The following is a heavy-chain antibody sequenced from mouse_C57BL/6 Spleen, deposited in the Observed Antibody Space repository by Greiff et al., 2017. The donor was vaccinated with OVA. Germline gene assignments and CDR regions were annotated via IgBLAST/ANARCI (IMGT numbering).Heavy chain of an antibody. CDR3: ARSGFGGSSHYFDY. CDR2: IYPGDGDT. Sequence: QVHVKQSGAELVKPGASVKISCKASGYAFSSYWMNWVKQRPGKGLEWIGQIYPGDGDTNYNGKFKGKATLTADKSSSTAYMQLSSLTSEDSAVYFCARSGFGGSSHYFDYWGQGTTLTVSS. V-gene: IGHV1-80*01. CDR1: GYAFSSYW. J-gene: IGHJ2*01. D-gene: IGHD1-1*01.